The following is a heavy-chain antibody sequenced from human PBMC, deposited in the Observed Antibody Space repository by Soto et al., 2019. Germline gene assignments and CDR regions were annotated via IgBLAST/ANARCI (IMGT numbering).Heavy chain of an antibody. D-gene: IGHD1-7*01. CDR1: GYTFNSYA. Sequence: ASVKVSCKASGYTFNSYAMHWVRQAPRQRIEWMGWINAGNGNTKYSQKFQGRVTITRDTSASTAYMELSSLRSEDTAVYYCASAVTGTTDYYYYYGMDVWGQGTTVTVSS. CDR2: INAGNGNT. V-gene: IGHV1-3*01. CDR3: ASAVTGTTDYYYYYGMDV. J-gene: IGHJ6*02.